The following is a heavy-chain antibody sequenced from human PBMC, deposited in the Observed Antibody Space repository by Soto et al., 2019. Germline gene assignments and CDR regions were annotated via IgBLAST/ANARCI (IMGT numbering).Heavy chain of an antibody. V-gene: IGHV3-7*01. D-gene: IGHD3-10*01. CDR2: IKQDGSDK. J-gene: IGHJ6*03. Sequence: EVLLVESGGGLVQPGGSLRLSCAASGFTFSDYWMNWVRQASGKGLEWVTNIKQDGSDKHYVDSVRGRFTISRDNAQNSLYLQMNSLTAEDTAVYYCARDVSGTGGMDVWGKGTTVTVSS. CDR1: GFTFSDYW. CDR3: ARDVSGTGGMDV.